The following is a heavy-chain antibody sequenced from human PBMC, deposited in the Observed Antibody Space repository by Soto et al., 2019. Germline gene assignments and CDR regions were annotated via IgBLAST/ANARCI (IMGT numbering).Heavy chain of an antibody. CDR3: ARGRFRRTWFDP. CDR2: MNPYSGNT. J-gene: IGHJ5*02. CDR1: GYTFSDYD. D-gene: IGHD3-16*01. V-gene: IGHV1-8*01. Sequence: QVQLVQSGAEVKKPGAAVKVSCKASGYTFSDYDINWVRQAAGQGLEWMGWMNPYSGNTGYAQKCQGRVTMTIDTSITTAYLELSSLTFEDTAIYYCARGRFRRTWFDPWGQGTLVTVSS.